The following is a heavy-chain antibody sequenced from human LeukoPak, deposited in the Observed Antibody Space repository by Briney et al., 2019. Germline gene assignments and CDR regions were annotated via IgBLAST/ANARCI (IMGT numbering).Heavy chain of an antibody. CDR3: ASQGGSGWYPIGY. J-gene: IGHJ4*02. Sequence: GGSLRLSCAASEFTFSIYWMSWVRQAPGKGLEWVANIKQDGSEKYFVDSVKGRFTISRDNAKNSLYLQMNSLRAEDTAVYYCASQGGSGWYPIGYWGQGTLVTVSS. V-gene: IGHV3-7*01. D-gene: IGHD6-19*01. CDR1: EFTFSIYW. CDR2: IKQDGSEK.